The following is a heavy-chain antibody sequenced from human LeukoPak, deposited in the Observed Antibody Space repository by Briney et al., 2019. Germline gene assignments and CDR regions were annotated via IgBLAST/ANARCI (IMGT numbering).Heavy chain of an antibody. J-gene: IGHJ6*03. D-gene: IGHD5-12*01. V-gene: IGHV3-30*18. CDR1: GFTFSNYG. CDR3: AKEGRGYSYMDV. Sequence: GESLRLSCAASGFTFSNYGMHWVRQAPGKGLEWVAVITYDGRNKFYADSVKGRFTISRDNSKDTMYLQMNSLRAEDTAVYFCAKEGRGYSYMDVWGKGTTVTVSS. CDR2: ITYDGRNK.